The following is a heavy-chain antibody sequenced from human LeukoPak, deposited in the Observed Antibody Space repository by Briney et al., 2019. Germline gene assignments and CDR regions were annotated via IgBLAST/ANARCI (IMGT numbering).Heavy chain of an antibody. J-gene: IGHJ6*04. V-gene: IGHV4-59*01. CDR2: IYYSGST. CDR3: ARNLDCSSTSCRTVDYYYGMDV. CDR1: GGSISSYY. D-gene: IGHD2-2*01. Sequence: SETLSLTCTVSGGSISSYYWSWIRQPPGKGLEWIGYIYYSGSTNYNPPLKSRVTISVDTSKNQFSLKLSSVTAADTAVYYCARNLDCSSTSCRTVDYYYGMDVWGKGTTVTVSS.